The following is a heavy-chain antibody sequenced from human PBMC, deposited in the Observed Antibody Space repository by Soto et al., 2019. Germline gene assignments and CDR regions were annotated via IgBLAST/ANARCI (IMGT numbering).Heavy chain of an antibody. CDR2: FDPEDGET. Sequence: ASVKVSCKVSGYTLTELSMHWVRQAPGKGLEWMGGFDPEDGETIYAQKFQGRVTMTEETSTDTAYMELSGLGSEDTAVYYCATLGHDYGDYPGKKDYWGQGTLVTVSS. CDR1: GYTLTELS. CDR3: ATLGHDYGDYPGKKDY. J-gene: IGHJ4*02. V-gene: IGHV1-24*01. D-gene: IGHD4-17*01.